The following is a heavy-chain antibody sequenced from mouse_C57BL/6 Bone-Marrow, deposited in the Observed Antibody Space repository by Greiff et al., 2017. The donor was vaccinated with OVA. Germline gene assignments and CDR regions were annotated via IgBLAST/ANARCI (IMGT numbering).Heavy chain of an antibody. V-gene: IGHV5-6*01. CDR3: ARQDYYGSRY. CDR1: GFTFSSYG. D-gene: IGHD1-1*01. Sequence: EVKVVESGGDLVKPGGSLKLSCAASGFTFSSYGMSWVRQTPDKRLEWVATISSGGSYTYYPDSVKGRFTISRDNAKNTLYLQMSSLKSEDTAMYYCARQDYYGSRYWGQGTLVTVSA. CDR2: ISSGGSYT. J-gene: IGHJ3*01.